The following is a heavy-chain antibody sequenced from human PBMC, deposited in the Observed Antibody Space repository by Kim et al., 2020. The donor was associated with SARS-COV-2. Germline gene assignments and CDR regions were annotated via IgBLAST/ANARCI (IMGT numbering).Heavy chain of an antibody. CDR1: GFTFSSCA. Sequence: GGSLRLSCAASGFTFSSCAMHWVRQAPGKGLEWVAGISYDGGNINYADSVKGRFTISRDNSKNSLYLQMNSLRAEDTALYYCARDPELRLLGRTYFYYDMDDWGQGTTVTVSS. V-gene: IGHV3-30-3*01. J-gene: IGHJ6*02. CDR2: ISYDGGNI. CDR3: ARDPELRLLGRTYFYYDMDD. D-gene: IGHD3-3*01.